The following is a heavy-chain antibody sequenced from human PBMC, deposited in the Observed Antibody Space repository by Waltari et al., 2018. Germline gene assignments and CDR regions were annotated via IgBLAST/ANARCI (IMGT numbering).Heavy chain of an antibody. J-gene: IGHJ4*02. D-gene: IGHD4-17*01. CDR1: DDSLTSRALY. V-gene: IGHV4-30-4*08. CDR3: ARGGAAVTRPFDY. CDR2: ISHTRNA. Sequence: QVELLESGPGLVKPSRTLFLTCTVSDDSLTSRALYWNWIRQPPGEGLEFVGYISHTRNAYSNPSLKGRVTISMDTSKRQFSLKLNSVTAADTAVYYCARGGAAVTRPFDYWGQGTLVTVSS.